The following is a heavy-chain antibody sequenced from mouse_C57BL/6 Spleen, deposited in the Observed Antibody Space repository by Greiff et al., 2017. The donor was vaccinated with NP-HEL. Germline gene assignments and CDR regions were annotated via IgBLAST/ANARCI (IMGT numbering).Heavy chain of an antibody. CDR1: GYTFTSYG. CDR3: ARSGGSSGYGFAY. V-gene: IGHV1-81*01. D-gene: IGHD3-2*02. Sequence: VQLQQSGAELARPGASVKLSCKASGYTFTSYGISWVKQRTGQGLEWIGEIYPRSGNTYYNEKFKGKATLTADKSSSTAYMELRSLTSEDSAVYFCARSGGSSGYGFAYWGQGTLVTVSA. CDR2: IYPRSGNT. J-gene: IGHJ3*01.